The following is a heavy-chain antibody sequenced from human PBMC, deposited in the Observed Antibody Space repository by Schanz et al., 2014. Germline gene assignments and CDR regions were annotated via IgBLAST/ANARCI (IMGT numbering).Heavy chain of an antibody. CDR2: IHQSGGT. CDR1: GGDIGNYY. V-gene: IGHV4-59*08. CDR3: AKFLYDDPS. J-gene: IGHJ5*02. D-gene: IGHD3-3*01. Sequence: QVQLQESGPGLVKPSETLSLTCSVSGGDIGNYYWSWIRQPLGKGLEWIGYIHQSGGTNYNPSLKSRVTILVDTSKNQFSRRLTSLTAADTAVYYCAKFLYDDPSWGQGTLVTVSS.